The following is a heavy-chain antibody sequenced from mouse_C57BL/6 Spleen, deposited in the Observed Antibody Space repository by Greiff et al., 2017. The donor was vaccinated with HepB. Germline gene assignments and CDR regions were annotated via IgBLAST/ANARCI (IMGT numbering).Heavy chain of an antibody. Sequence: QVHVKQSGAELVKPGASVKISCKASGYAFSSYWMNWVKQRPGKGLEWIGQIYPGDGDTNYNGKFKGKATLTADKSSSTAYMQLSSLTSEDSAVYFCARFYGSSRSYWYFDVWGTGTTVTVSS. J-gene: IGHJ1*03. CDR2: IYPGDGDT. V-gene: IGHV1-80*01. CDR3: ARFYGSSRSYWYFDV. CDR1: GYAFSSYW. D-gene: IGHD1-1*01.